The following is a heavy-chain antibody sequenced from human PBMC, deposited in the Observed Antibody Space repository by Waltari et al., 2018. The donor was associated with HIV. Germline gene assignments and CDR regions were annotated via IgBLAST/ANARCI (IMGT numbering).Heavy chain of an antibody. Sequence: EVQLVESGGGLVQPGGSLRLSCSASGFTFSSYWMHWVRQAPGKGLVWVSGINRDGSTIRYADSVKGRCTISRDNAKNTLYLQMNSLRAEDTALYYCARGQYYSMDVWGQGTTVTVSS. CDR2: INRDGSTI. CDR3: ARGQYYSMDV. V-gene: IGHV3-74*01. J-gene: IGHJ6*02. D-gene: IGHD3-10*01. CDR1: GFTFSSYW.